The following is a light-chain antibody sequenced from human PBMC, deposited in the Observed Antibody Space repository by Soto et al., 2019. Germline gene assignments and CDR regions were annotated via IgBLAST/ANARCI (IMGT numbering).Light chain of an antibody. V-gene: IGLV2-14*01. CDR3: SSYATSPVI. Sequence: QSVLTQPASVSGSPGQSIIISCTGTSSDIGKFVSWYQQYPGKAPKLIVYEVSNRPSGVPNRFSGSKSGNTASLTISGLQAEDEADYYCSSYATSPVIFGGGTKLTVL. J-gene: IGLJ2*01. CDR1: SSDIGKF. CDR2: EVS.